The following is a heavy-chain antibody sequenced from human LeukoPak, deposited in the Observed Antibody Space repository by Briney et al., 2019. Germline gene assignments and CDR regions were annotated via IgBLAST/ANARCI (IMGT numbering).Heavy chain of an antibody. CDR3: ARFRRDGYNRVDY. CDR2: INPNSGGT. D-gene: IGHD5-24*01. V-gene: IGHV1-2*02. Sequence: GASVKVSCKASGYTFTGYYMHWVRQAPGQGLEWMGWINPNSGGTNYAQKFQGRVTMTRDTSISTAYVELSRLRSDDTAAYYCARFRRDGYNRVDYWGQGTLVTVSS. J-gene: IGHJ4*02. CDR1: GYTFTGYY.